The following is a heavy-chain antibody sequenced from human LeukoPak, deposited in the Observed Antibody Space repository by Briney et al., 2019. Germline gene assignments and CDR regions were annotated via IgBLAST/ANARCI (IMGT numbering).Heavy chain of an antibody. CDR1: GFTFSSYG. CDR2: IWYDGSNK. Sequence: GSLRLSCAASGFTFSSYGMHWVRQAPGKGLEWVAVIWYDGSNKYYADSVKGRFTISRDNSKNTLYLQMNSLRAEDTAVYYCARGREGSWLFDYWGQGTLVTVSS. V-gene: IGHV3-33*01. CDR3: ARGREGSWLFDY. J-gene: IGHJ4*02. D-gene: IGHD3-10*01.